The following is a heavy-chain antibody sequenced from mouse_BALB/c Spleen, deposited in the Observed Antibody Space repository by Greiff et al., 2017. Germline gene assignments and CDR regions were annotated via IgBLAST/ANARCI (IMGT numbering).Heavy chain of an antibody. CDR1: GYTFTSYY. Sequence: QVQLKESGAELVKPGASVKLSCKASGYTFTSYYMYWVKQRPGQGLEWIGEINPSNGGTNFNEKFKSKATLTVDKSSSTAYMQLSSLTSEDSAVYYCTRARSGGNYVNWYFDVWGAGTTVTVSS. J-gene: IGHJ1*01. CDR3: TRARSGGNYVNWYFDV. D-gene: IGHD2-1*01. CDR2: INPSNGGT. V-gene: IGHV1S81*02.